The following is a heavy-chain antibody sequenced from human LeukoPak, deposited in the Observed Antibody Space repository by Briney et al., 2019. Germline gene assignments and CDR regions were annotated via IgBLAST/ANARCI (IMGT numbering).Heavy chain of an antibody. D-gene: IGHD5-18*01. V-gene: IGHV3-7*01. CDR1: GFTFSSYW. Sequence: GGSLRLSCAASGFTFSSYWMSWVRQAPGKGLEWVANIKKDGSEKYYVDSVRGRFTISRDNAKTSLYLQMNSLRAEDTAVYYCARDLSGVTGYTYGRGIDCWGQGTLVTVSS. CDR3: ARDLSGVTGYTYGRGIDC. J-gene: IGHJ4*02. CDR2: IKKDGSEK.